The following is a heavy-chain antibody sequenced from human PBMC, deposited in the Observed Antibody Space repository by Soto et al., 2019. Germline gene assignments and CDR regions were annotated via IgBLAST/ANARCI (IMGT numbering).Heavy chain of an antibody. CDR1: GFTFSSYA. CDR2: ISGSGGST. V-gene: IGHV3-23*01. CDR3: SKSPIFGVAYFYF. Sequence: GGSLRLSCAASGFTFSSYAMSWVRQAPGKGLEWVSAISGSGGSTYYADSVKGRFTISRDNSKNTLYLQMNSLRAEDTAVYYCSKSPIFGVAYFYFWGQGSLVTVSS. D-gene: IGHD3-3*01. J-gene: IGHJ4*02.